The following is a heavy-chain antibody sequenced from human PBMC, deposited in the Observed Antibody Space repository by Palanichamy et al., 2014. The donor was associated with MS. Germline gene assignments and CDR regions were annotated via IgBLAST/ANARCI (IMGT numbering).Heavy chain of an antibody. V-gene: IGHV6-1*01. J-gene: IGHJ4*02. CDR2: IYYRSKWYN. D-gene: IGHD3-16*01. CDR1: GDSVSTNSVG. CDR3: ARTFSWGFDF. Sequence: QVQLRQSGPGLVKPSQTLSLTCAISGDSVSTNSVGWHWIRQSPSRGLEWPGRIYYRSKWYNDYAVSVKSRIAINPDTSKNQFSLQLNSVTPEDTAVYYCARTFSWGFDFWGQGTLVTVSS.